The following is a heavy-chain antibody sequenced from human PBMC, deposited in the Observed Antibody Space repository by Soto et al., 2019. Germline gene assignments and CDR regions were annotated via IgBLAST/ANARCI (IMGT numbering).Heavy chain of an antibody. CDR3: ASSLYYDFWSGYYDYYYGMDV. J-gene: IGHJ6*02. V-gene: IGHV4-39*01. CDR2: IYYSGST. D-gene: IGHD3-3*01. CDR1: GGSISSSSYY. Sequence: PSETLSLTCXVSGGSISSSSYYCGWIRQPPGKGLEWIGSIYYSGSTYYNPSLKSRVTISVDTSKNQFSLKLSSVTAADTAVYYCASSLYYDFWSGYYDYYYGMDVWGQGTTVTVSS.